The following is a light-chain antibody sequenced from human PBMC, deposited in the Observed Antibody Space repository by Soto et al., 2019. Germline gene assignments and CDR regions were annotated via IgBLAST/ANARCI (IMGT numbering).Light chain of an antibody. V-gene: IGKV3D-15*01. CDR2: GAS. CDR1: QSVRSN. CDR3: QQYNNWPAIT. J-gene: IGKJ5*01. Sequence: EIVMTQSPATLSVSPGERATLSCRASQSVRSNFAWYQQKPGQAPRLLIYGASTRATGIPAMFSGSGSGTEFTLTISSLQSEDFAVYYCQQYNNWPAITFGQGTRMAIK.